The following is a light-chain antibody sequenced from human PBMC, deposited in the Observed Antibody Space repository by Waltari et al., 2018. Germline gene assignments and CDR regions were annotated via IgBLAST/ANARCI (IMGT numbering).Light chain of an antibody. J-gene: IGKJ4*01. V-gene: IGKV1-12*01. CDR1: QGIRSW. CDR3: QEANSFPLT. CDR2: AAS. Sequence: DIQMTQSPPSVSASVGDRVTITCRASQGIRSWLAWYQQKPGNAPKLLIYAASSLQGGVPSRFRGSGSGTEFTLTISSLQPEDVATYYCQEANSFPLTFGGGTKVEI.